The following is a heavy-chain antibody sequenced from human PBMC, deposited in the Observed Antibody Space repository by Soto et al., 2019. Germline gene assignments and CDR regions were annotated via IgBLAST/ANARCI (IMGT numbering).Heavy chain of an antibody. J-gene: IGHJ6*03. Sequence: SVKVSCKASGGTFSSYAISWVRQAPGQGLEWMGGIIPIFGTANYAQKFQGRVTITADESTSTAYMELNSLRAEDTAVYYCAKDRFGVVAATFHVYYYYYMDVWGKGTTVTVSS. CDR1: GGTFSSYA. CDR2: IIPIFGTA. V-gene: IGHV1-69*13. D-gene: IGHD2-15*01. CDR3: AKDRFGVVAATFHVYYYYYMDV.